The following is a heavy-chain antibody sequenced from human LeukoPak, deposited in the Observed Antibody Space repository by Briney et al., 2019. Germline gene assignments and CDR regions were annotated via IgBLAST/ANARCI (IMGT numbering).Heavy chain of an antibody. V-gene: IGHV3-11*03. Sequence: PGGSLRLSCAASGFTFSDYYMTWIRQTPGKGLEWVSFISSSSSYTNYADPVKGRFTISRDNAKSSLFLQMNSLRAEDTAVYYCASTMMGVGTPFDYWGQGTLVTVSS. CDR1: GFTFSDYY. CDR3: ASTMMGVGTPFDY. D-gene: IGHD3-22*01. J-gene: IGHJ4*02. CDR2: ISSSSSYT.